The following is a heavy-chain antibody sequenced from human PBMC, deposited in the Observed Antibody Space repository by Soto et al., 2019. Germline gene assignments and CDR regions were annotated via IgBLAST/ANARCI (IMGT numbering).Heavy chain of an antibody. CDR2: INAGNGNT. CDR1: GYTFTSYA. CDR3: ARDGTGYSSSWLDY. V-gene: IGHV1-3*01. J-gene: IGHJ4*02. D-gene: IGHD6-13*01. Sequence: QVQLVQSGAEVKKPGASVKVSCKASGYTFTSYAMHWVRQAPGQRLEWMGWINAGNGNTKYSQKFQGRVTITRDTXXSRADMELSSLRSEDTAVYYCARDGTGYSSSWLDYWGQGTLVTVSS.